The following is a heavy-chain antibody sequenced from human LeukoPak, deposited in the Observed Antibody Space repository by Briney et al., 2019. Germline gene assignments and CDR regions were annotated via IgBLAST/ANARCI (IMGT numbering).Heavy chain of an antibody. J-gene: IGHJ4*02. Sequence: PSETLSLTCSVSGGSISSYYWSWIRQPPGKGLEWIGYIYYSGRTNYNPSLKSRVTISVDTSKNQFSLTLSSVTAADTAVYYCARSPTKRVPEDYWGQGTLVTVSS. CDR2: IYYSGRT. D-gene: IGHD2-2*01. V-gene: IGHV4-59*01. CDR3: ARSPTKRVPEDY. CDR1: GGSISSYY.